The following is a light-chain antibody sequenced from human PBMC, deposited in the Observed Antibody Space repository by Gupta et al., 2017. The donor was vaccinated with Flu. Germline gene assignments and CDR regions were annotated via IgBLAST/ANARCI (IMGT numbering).Light chain of an antibody. J-gene: IGLJ3*02. Sequence: QSALTQPRSVSGSPGQSVTISCTGTSSVVDDYDFVSWYQQHSGKAPKVIIYDGTKRPSGVPDRFSGSKSGETASLTISXLXAEDEAXYYCCSYVGGFTYTWVSGGGTKLTVL. CDR1: SSVVDDYDF. CDR2: DGT. CDR3: CSYVGGFTYTWV. V-gene: IGLV2-11*01.